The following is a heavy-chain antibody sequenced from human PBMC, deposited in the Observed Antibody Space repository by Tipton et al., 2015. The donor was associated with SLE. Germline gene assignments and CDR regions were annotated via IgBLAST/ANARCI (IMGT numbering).Heavy chain of an antibody. CDR2: IHYSGSP. Sequence: LRLSCTVSGDSISGHYWSWIRQSPGKGLEWIAYIHYSGSPSYNPSLESRVTISVDTSNSQFSLKVTSVTAADTAVYYCARASVHGGYAEHYFDSWGQGILVTVSS. D-gene: IGHD5-12*01. CDR3: ARASVHGGYAEHYFDS. CDR1: GDSISGHY. V-gene: IGHV4-59*08. J-gene: IGHJ4*02.